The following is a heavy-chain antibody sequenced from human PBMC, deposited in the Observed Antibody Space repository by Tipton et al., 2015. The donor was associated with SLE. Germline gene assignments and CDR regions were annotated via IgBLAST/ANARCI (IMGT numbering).Heavy chain of an antibody. CDR1: GFTFSSYD. J-gene: IGHJ3*02. CDR3: ARWGTGRAFDI. V-gene: IGHV3-13*01. Sequence: SLRLSCAASGFTFSSYDMHWVRQATGKGLEWVSAIGTVGDTYYPGSVKGRFTISRENAKNSLYLQMNSLRAGDTAVYYCARWGTGRAFDIWGQGTMVTVSS. CDR2: IGTVGDT. D-gene: IGHD3-10*01.